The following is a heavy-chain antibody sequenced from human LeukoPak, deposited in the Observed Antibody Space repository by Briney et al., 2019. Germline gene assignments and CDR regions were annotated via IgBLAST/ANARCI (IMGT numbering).Heavy chain of an antibody. CDR1: GFTFTGHS. D-gene: IGHD1-26*01. Sequence: GGSLRLSCAASGFTFTGHSMHWVRQAPGQGLEWVAVVAHDEKTIFYADSLKGRFTVSRDNSKNTVYLQMNSLRDEDTAVYYCAREKQSGGTPFDYWGQGSLVTVSS. V-gene: IGHV3-30*04. CDR2: VAHDEKTI. J-gene: IGHJ4*02. CDR3: AREKQSGGTPFDY.